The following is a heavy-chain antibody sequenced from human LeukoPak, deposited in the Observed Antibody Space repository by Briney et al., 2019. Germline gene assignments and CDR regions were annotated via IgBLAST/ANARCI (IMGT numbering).Heavy chain of an antibody. V-gene: IGHV3-7*01. CDR3: ARGTSSSWSYYFDY. Sequence: PGGSLRLSCAASGFTFSSYWMSWVHHAPGKGLEWVANIKQDGSEKYYVDSVKGRFTISRDNAKNSLYLQMNSLRAEDTAVYYCARGTSSSWSYYFDYWGQGTLVTVSS. J-gene: IGHJ4*02. CDR1: GFTFSSYW. CDR2: IKQDGSEK. D-gene: IGHD6-13*01.